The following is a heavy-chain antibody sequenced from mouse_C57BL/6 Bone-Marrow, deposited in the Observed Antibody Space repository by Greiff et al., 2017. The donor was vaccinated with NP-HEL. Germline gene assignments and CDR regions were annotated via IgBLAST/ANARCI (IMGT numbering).Heavy chain of an antibody. CDR3: ARDRGMVTTRDWYFDV. Sequence: EVKLVESEGGLVQPGSSMKLSCTASGFTFSDYYMAWVRQVPEKGLEWVANINYDGSSTYYLDSLKSRFIISRDNAKHILYLQMSSLKSEDTATYYCARDRGMVTTRDWYFDVWGTGTTVTVSS. CDR1: GFTFSDYY. J-gene: IGHJ1*03. D-gene: IGHD2-2*01. V-gene: IGHV5-16*01. CDR2: INYDGSST.